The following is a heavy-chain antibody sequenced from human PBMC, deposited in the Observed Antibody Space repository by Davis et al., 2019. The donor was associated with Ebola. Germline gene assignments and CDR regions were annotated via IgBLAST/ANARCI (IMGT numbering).Heavy chain of an antibody. Sequence: GESLKISCAASGFTFSSYAMSCVRQAPGKGLEWVSAIYSGGSPYYADTVKGRLTISRHNPKNPLYMQMNSLRAEDTAVYYCAKCIWGSFAPHGYWGQGTLVTVSS. CDR2: IYSGGSP. J-gene: IGHJ4*02. D-gene: IGHD3-16*01. V-gene: IGHV3-23*05. CDR3: AKCIWGSFAPHGY. CDR1: GFTFSSYA.